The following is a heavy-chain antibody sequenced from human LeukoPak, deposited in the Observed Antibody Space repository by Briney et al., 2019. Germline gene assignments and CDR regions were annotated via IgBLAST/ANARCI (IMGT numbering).Heavy chain of an antibody. Sequence: GGSLRLSCAASGFTFSSYGMHWVRQAPGKGLEWVAVIWYDGSNKYYADSVKGRFTISRDNSKNTLYLQMNSLRAEDTAVYYCAKAGCSGGNCYVYFDYWGQGTLVTVSS. CDR2: IWYDGSNK. CDR1: GFTFSSYG. CDR3: AKAGCSGGNCYVYFDY. V-gene: IGHV3-30*02. D-gene: IGHD2-15*01. J-gene: IGHJ4*02.